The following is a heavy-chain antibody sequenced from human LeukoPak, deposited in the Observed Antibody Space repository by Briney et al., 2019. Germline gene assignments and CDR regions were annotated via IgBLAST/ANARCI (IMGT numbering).Heavy chain of an antibody. D-gene: IGHD3-10*01. J-gene: IGHJ6*02. CDR3: ATRIGPMVRGVITAYYYYGMDV. CDR1: GYTFAGYY. V-gene: IGHV1-24*01. Sequence: ASVKVSCKASGYTFAGYYMHWVRQAPGKGLEWMGGFDPEDGETIYAQKFQGRVTMTEDTSTDTAYMELSSLRSEDTAVYYCATRIGPMVRGVITAYYYYGMDVWGQGTTVTVSS. CDR2: FDPEDGET.